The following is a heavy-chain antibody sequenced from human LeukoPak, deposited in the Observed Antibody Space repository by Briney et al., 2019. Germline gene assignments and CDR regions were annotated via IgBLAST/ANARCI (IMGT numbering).Heavy chain of an antibody. V-gene: IGHV3-30*18. D-gene: IGHD3-22*01. J-gene: IGHJ4*02. CDR1: GFTFSSYG. CDR3: AKDLRDDRRSYYFDS. Sequence: GGSLRLSCAASGFTFSSYGMHWVRQAPGKGMEWVAVISYDGSEQYYADFVKGRFTISRDNSKNTLYLQMNSLRTEDTAVYYCAKDLRDDRRSYYFDSWGLGTLVTVSS. CDR2: ISYDGSEQ.